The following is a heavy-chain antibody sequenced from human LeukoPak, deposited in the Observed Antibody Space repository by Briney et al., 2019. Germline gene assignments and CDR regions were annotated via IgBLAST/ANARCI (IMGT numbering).Heavy chain of an antibody. J-gene: IGHJ4*02. CDR3: AGGLWFPAAFDY. CDR1: GFTFSSYA. D-gene: IGHD3-10*01. CDR2: ISGSGDST. Sequence: GGSLRLSCAASGFTFSSYAMTWVRQAPGKGLEWVSAISGSGDSTYYADSVKGRFTISRDNSKNTLYLQMNSLRAEDTAVYYCAGGLWFPAAFDYWGQGTLVTVSS. V-gene: IGHV3-23*01.